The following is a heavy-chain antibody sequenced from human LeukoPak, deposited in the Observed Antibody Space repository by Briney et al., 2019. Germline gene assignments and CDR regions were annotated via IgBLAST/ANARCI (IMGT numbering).Heavy chain of an antibody. V-gene: IGHV3-53*01. J-gene: IGHJ3*02. D-gene: IGHD4-17*01. CDR2: IYSGGST. CDR1: GFTVSSNY. Sequence: GGSLRLSCAASGFTVSSNYMSWVRQAPGKGLEWVSVIYSGGSTYYADSVKGRFTISRDNSKNTLYLQMNSLRAEDTAVCYCARFYGDYAQAFDIWGQGTMVTVSS. CDR3: ARFYGDYAQAFDI.